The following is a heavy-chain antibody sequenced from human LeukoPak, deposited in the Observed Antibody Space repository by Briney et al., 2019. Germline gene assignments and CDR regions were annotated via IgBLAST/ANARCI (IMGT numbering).Heavy chain of an antibody. J-gene: IGHJ5*02. V-gene: IGHV4-4*07. CDR3: ARLERCSSTSCYRTNWFDP. CDR1: GGSISSYY. Sequence: SETLSLTCTVSGGSISSYYWSWIRQPAGKGLEWIGRIYTSGSTNYNPSLKSRVTMSVDTSKNQFSLKLSSVTAADTAVYYCARLERCSSTSCYRTNWFDPWGQGTLVTVSS. CDR2: IYTSGST. D-gene: IGHD2-2*01.